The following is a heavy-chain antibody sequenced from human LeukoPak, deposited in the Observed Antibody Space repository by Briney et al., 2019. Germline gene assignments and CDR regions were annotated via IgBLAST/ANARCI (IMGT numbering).Heavy chain of an antibody. CDR2: ISSSSSYI. D-gene: IGHD1-26*01. J-gene: IGHJ5*02. CDR3: ARKTVGAKNWFDP. CDR1: GFTFSSYS. V-gene: IGHV3-21*01. Sequence: PGGSLRLSCAASGFTFSSYSMNWVRQAPGKGLEWVSSISSSSSYIYYADSVKGRFTISRDNAKNSLYLQMNSLRAEDSAVYYCARKTVGAKNWFDPWGQGTLVTVSS.